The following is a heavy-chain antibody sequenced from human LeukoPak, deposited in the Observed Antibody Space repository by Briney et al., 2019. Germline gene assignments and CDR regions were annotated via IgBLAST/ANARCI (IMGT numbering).Heavy chain of an antibody. CDR2: ISGDGGST. Sequence: GGSLRLSCAASGFTFDDHTMHWVRQAPGKGLEWVSLISGDGGSTYYADSVKGRFTISRDNSKNSLYLQMNSLRTEDTALYYRAKDYIAAAGGGDYWGQGTLVTVSS. V-gene: IGHV3-43*01. CDR3: AKDYIAAAGGGDY. J-gene: IGHJ4*02. CDR1: GFTFDDHT. D-gene: IGHD6-13*01.